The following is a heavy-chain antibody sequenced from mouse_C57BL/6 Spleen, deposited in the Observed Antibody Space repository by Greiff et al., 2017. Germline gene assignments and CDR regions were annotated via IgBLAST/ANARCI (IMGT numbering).Heavy chain of an antibody. Sequence: EVQLVESGGDLVKPGGSLKLSCAASGFTFSSYGMSWVRQTPDKRLEWVATISSGGSYTYYPDSVKGRFTISRDNAKNTLYLQMSSLKSEDTAMYYCARGDGYYGFFDYWGQGTTLTVSS. V-gene: IGHV5-6*01. CDR1: GFTFSSYG. CDR3: ARGDGYYGFFDY. D-gene: IGHD2-3*01. J-gene: IGHJ2*01. CDR2: ISSGGSYT.